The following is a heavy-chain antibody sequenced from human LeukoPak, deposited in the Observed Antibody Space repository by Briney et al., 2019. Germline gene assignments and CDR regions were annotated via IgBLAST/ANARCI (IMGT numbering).Heavy chain of an antibody. CDR3: ARGSKSYGDYIRSRIHYFDY. CDR1: GFTFSDYN. D-gene: IGHD4-17*01. Sequence: GGSLRLSCAASGFTFSDYNMRWIRQAPGKGLEWVSSISRSGSTKYYADSVKGRFTISRDNAKNSLFLQMNSLRAEDTAVYYCARGSKSYGDYIRSRIHYFDYWGQGTLVTVSS. J-gene: IGHJ4*02. CDR2: ISRSGSTK. V-gene: IGHV3-11*01.